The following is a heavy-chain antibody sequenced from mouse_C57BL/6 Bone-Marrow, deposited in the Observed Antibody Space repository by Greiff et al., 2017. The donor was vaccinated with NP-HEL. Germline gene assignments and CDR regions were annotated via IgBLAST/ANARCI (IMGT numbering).Heavy chain of an antibody. Sequence: VQLQQPGTELVKPGASVKLPCKASGYTFTSYWMHWVKQRPGQGLEWIGNINPSNGGTNYNEKFKSKATLTVDKSSSTAYMQLSSLTSEDSAVYYCARELRLRGYYFDYWGQGTTLTVSS. CDR2: INPSNGGT. V-gene: IGHV1-53*01. D-gene: IGHD3-2*02. CDR3: ARELRLRGYYFDY. J-gene: IGHJ2*01. CDR1: GYTFTSYW.